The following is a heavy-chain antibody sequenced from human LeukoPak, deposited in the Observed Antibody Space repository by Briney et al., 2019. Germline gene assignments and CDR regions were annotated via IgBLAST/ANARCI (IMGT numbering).Heavy chain of an antibody. CDR1: GFTFSSYG. Sequence: GGSLRLSCGASGFTFSSYGMHWVRQAPGKGLEWVAFIRYDGSNKYYADSVKGRFTISRDNSKNTLYLQMNSLRAEDTAVYYCAKDGGSLAVVVAAILDYWGQGTLVTVSS. D-gene: IGHD2-15*01. J-gene: IGHJ4*02. CDR2: IRYDGSNK. CDR3: AKDGGSLAVVVAAILDY. V-gene: IGHV3-30*02.